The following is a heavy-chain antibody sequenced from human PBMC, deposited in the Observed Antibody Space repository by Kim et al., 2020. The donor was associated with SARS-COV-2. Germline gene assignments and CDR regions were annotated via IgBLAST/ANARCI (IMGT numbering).Heavy chain of an antibody. CDR2: INAGGVST. D-gene: IGHD2-8*02. V-gene: IGHV3-23*01. CDR1: GFSFSTYT. J-gene: IGHJ4*02. CDR3: AKRSGYCTGGGCFGLIDY. Sequence: GGSLRLSCAASGFSFSTYTMTWVRQAPGKGLEWVSSINAGGVSTYYADSVKGRFTISRDNSKNTLFLQMNSLRAEDTALYYCAKRSGYCTGGGCFGLIDYWGQGILVTVSS.